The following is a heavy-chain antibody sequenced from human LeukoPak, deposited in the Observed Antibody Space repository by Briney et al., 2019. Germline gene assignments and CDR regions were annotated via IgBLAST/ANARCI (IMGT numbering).Heavy chain of an antibody. CDR3: ARDRLLLWFGELSNYYYYGMDV. D-gene: IGHD3-10*01. Sequence: PGGSLRLSCAASGFTFSSYEMNWVRQAPGKGLECVSYISSSGSTIYYADSVKGRFTISRDNAKNSLYLQMNSLRAEDTAVYYCARDRLLLWFGELSNYYYYGMDVWGKGTTVTVSS. V-gene: IGHV3-48*03. CDR1: GFTFSSYE. J-gene: IGHJ6*04. CDR2: ISSSGSTI.